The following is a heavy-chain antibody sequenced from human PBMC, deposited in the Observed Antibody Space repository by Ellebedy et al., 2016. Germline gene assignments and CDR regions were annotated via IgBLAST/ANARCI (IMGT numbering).Heavy chain of an antibody. J-gene: IGHJ4*02. Sequence: GESLKISCAASGFTFSSYGMHWVRQAPGKGLEWVAVIWYDGSNKYYADSVKGRFTISRDNSKNMLYLQMNSLRAEDMAVYYCARDITMVRGVPGGNWGQGTLVTVSS. CDR2: IWYDGSNK. D-gene: IGHD3-10*01. CDR3: ARDITMVRGVPGGN. CDR1: GFTFSSYG. V-gene: IGHV3-33*01.